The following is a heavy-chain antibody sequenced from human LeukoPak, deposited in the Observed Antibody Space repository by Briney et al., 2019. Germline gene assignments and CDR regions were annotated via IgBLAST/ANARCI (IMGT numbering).Heavy chain of an antibody. CDR3: AREQYYFDY. CDR2: IYTSGST. CDR1: GGSISSGSYY. J-gene: IGHJ4*02. Sequence: PSQTLSLTCTVSGGSISSGSYYWSWIRQPAGKGLEWIGRIYTSGSTNYNPSLKCRVTISVDTSKNQFSLKLSSVTAADTAVYYCAREQYYFDYWGQGTLVTVSS. D-gene: IGHD4-11*01. V-gene: IGHV4-61*02.